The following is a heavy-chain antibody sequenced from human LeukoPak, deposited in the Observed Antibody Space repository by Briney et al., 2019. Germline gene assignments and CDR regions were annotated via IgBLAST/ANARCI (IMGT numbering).Heavy chain of an antibody. V-gene: IGHV3-30*04. Sequence: GRSLRLSCAASGFTFSSYAVHWVRQAPGKGLEWVAVISYDGSNKYYADSVKGRFTISRDNSKNTLYLQMNSLRAEDTAVYYCARDLRAPSGSYPDCWGQGTLVTVSS. CDR2: ISYDGSNK. D-gene: IGHD1-26*01. J-gene: IGHJ4*02. CDR3: ARDLRAPSGSYPDC. CDR1: GFTFSSYA.